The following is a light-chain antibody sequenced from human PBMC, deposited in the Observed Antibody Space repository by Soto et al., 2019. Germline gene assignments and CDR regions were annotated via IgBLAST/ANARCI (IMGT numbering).Light chain of an antibody. V-gene: IGLV1-44*01. CDR2: FNI. Sequence: QSVLSQPPSASGTPGQRVTISCSGSSSNIGSNTVSWYQQFPGTAPKLLIYFNIHRPSGVPDRFSGSTSGTSASRAISGLQSEDEADYYCAAWDDSLNGYVFGTRTKVTVL. CDR3: AAWDDSLNGYV. J-gene: IGLJ1*01. CDR1: SSNIGSNT.